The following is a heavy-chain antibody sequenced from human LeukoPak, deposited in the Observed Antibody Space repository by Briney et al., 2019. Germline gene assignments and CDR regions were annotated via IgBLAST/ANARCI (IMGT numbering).Heavy chain of an antibody. V-gene: IGHV3-30*03. D-gene: IGHD2-21*01. CDR3: ARDSETAGEFFDY. CDR1: GFTFSIYG. J-gene: IGHJ4*02. Sequence: GRSQRLSCAASGFTFSIYGMHWVRQAPGKGLEWVAVISYDGSNKYYADSVKGRLTISRDNSKNTLYLQMNSLRAEDPTVYYCARDSETAGEFFDYWGQGTLVTVSS. CDR2: ISYDGSNK.